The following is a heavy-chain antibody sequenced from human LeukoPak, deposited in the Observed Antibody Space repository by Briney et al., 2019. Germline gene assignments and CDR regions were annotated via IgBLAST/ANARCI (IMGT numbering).Heavy chain of an antibody. CDR2: IKSKTDGGTT. J-gene: IGHJ6*03. CDR1: GFTFSNAW. CDR3: TTWTAANYYYYFMDV. V-gene: IGHV3-15*05. Sequence: PGGSLRLSCAASGFTFSNAWMSWVRQAPGKGLEWVGRIKSKTDGGTTDYAAPVKGRFTISRDDSKNALYLQMNSLKTEDTAEYYCTTWTAANYYYYFMDVWGKGTTVIVSS. D-gene: IGHD2-15*01.